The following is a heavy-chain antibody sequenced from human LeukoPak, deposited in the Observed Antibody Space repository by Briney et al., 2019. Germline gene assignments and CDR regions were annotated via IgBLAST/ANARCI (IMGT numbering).Heavy chain of an antibody. D-gene: IGHD3-3*01. CDR3: ARDERLLSFLK. CDR1: GFTFSSYW. J-gene: IGHJ4*02. Sequence: PGGSLRLSCAASGFTFSSYWMSWVRQAPGKGLEWAANIQRGGNEKYYVNSVKGRFTISRDNAKNSLYLQMNSLRAEDTAIYYCARDERLLSFLKWGQGTLVTVSS. CDR2: IQRGGNEK. V-gene: IGHV3-7*03.